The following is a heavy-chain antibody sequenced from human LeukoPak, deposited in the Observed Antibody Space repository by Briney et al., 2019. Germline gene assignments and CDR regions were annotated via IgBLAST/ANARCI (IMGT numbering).Heavy chain of an antibody. CDR2: IYHSGST. Sequence: PSETLSLTCTVSGYSISSGYYWGWIRQPPGKGLEWIGSIYHSGSTYYNPSLKSRVTISVDTSKNQFSLKLSSVTAADTAVYYCARGVFYHRFLEWTTFYYYYYMDVWGKGTTVTVSS. D-gene: IGHD3-3*01. CDR1: GYSISSGYY. J-gene: IGHJ6*03. V-gene: IGHV4-38-2*02. CDR3: ARGVFYHRFLEWTTFYYYYYMDV.